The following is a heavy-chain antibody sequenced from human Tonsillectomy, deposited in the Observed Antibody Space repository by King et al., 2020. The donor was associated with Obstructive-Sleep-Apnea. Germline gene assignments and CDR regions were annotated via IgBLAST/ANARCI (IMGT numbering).Heavy chain of an antibody. CDR2: IRYDGSNK. Sequence: VQLVESGGGVVQPGRSLRLSCVASGFSFNIYGMHWVRQIPGKGLEWVTFIRYDGSNKEYADSVKGRFTISRDNSKNTLYVQMNSLRTEDTAVYYCATLSGTTSGAFDIWGQGTMVTVSS. D-gene: IGHD1-20*01. J-gene: IGHJ3*02. V-gene: IGHV3-30*02. CDR3: ATLSGTTSGAFDI. CDR1: GFSFNIYG.